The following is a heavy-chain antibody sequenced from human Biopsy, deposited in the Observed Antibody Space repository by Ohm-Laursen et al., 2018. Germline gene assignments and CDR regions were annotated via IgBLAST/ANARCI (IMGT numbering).Heavy chain of an antibody. J-gene: IGHJ4*02. V-gene: IGHV4-59*07. D-gene: IGHD2/OR15-2a*01. CDR3: ARGSNGFGGLYFPR. CDR1: GGFISTYY. Sequence: SDTLSLTCPVSGGFISTYYWSWIRQPPGKGLEWIGHISYTGYTSYNASLKSRVTISVDTSRNHFSLRLSSLTAADTAVYYCARGSNGFGGLYFPRWGQGTLLTVSS. CDR2: ISYTGYT.